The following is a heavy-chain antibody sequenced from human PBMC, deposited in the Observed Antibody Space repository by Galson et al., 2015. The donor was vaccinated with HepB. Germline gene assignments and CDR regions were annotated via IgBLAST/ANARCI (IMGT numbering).Heavy chain of an antibody. D-gene: IGHD4/OR15-4a*01. CDR1: GFSVSGNY. CDR2: ISSGGST. CDR3: ARRGAMTMAGWDNWFDP. V-gene: IGHV3-53*01. J-gene: IGHJ5*02. Sequence: SLRLSCAASGFSVSGNYMNWVRQAPGKGLEWVSVISSGGSTSYADSVKGRFTISRDISKNRLYLQMDSLRADDTAIYYCARRGAMTMAGWDNWFDPWGQGILVAVSS.